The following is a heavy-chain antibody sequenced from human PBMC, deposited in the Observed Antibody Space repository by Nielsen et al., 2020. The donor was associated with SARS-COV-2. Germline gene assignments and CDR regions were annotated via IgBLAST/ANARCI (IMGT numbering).Heavy chain of an antibody. Sequence: GESLKISCAASGFTFSRYSMNWVRQAPGKGLEWVSSISSSSSYIYYADSVKGRFTISRDNAKNSLYLQMNSLRAEDTAVYYCARVPGRQNYYYYGMDVWGQGTTVTVSS. CDR3: ARVPGRQNYYYYGMDV. CDR1: GFTFSRYS. J-gene: IGHJ6*02. CDR2: ISSSSSYI. V-gene: IGHV3-21*01.